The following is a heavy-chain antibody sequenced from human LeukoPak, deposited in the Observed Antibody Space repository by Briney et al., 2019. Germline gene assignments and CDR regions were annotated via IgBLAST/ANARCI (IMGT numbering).Heavy chain of an antibody. J-gene: IGHJ4*02. Sequence: GRSLRLSCAASGFTFSTYNMNWVRQAPGKGLVWVSRINSDGSSTSYADSVKGRFTISRDNAKNTLYLQMNSLRAEDTAVYYCARDSSVFQFDYWGQGTLVTVSS. D-gene: IGHD2-21*01. CDR1: GFTFSTYN. CDR2: INSDGSST. V-gene: IGHV3-74*01. CDR3: ARDSSVFQFDY.